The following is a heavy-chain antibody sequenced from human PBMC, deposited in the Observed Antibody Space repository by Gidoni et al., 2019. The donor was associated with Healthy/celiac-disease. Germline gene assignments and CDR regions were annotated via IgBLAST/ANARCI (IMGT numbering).Heavy chain of an antibody. D-gene: IGHD2-15*01. CDR3: ARDGDIVVVVAATPNYYYYYGMDV. V-gene: IGHV1-46*01. J-gene: IGHJ6*02. CDR2: INPSGGST. Sequence: QVQLVQSGAEVKKPGASVKVSCQASGYTFTSYYMHWVRQAPGQGLEWMGIINPSGGSTSYAQKFQGRVTMTRDTSTSTVYMELSSLRSEDTAVYYCARDGDIVVVVAATPNYYYYYGMDVWGQGTTVTVSS. CDR1: GYTFTSYY.